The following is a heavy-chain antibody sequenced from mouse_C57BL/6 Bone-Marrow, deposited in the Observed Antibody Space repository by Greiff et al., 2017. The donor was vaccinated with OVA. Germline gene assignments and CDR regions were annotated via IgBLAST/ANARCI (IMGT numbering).Heavy chain of an antibody. CDR3: AREGTTVVATRDY. V-gene: IGHV5-4*01. Sequence: EVKLMESGGGLVKPGGSLKLSCAASGFTFSSYAMSWVRQTPEKRLEWVATISDGGSYTYYPDNVKGRFTISRDNAKNNLYLQMSHLKSEDTAMYYCAREGTTVVATRDYWGQGTSVTVSS. D-gene: IGHD1-1*01. CDR1: GFTFSSYA. CDR2: ISDGGSYT. J-gene: IGHJ4*01.